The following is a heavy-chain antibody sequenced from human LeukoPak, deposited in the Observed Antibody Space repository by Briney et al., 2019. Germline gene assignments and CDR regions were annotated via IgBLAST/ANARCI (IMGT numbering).Heavy chain of an antibody. CDR2: IYTSGST. Sequence: SETLSLTCTVSGGSISDYYWSWIRQPPGKALEWIGYIYTSGSTNYNPSLKSRVTISVDTSKTHFSLKLSSVTAADTAVYYCARYGDHDTSGYYYAFDYWGQGTLVTVSS. D-gene: IGHD3-22*01. CDR1: GGSISDYY. CDR3: ARYGDHDTSGYYYAFDY. J-gene: IGHJ4*02. V-gene: IGHV4-4*09.